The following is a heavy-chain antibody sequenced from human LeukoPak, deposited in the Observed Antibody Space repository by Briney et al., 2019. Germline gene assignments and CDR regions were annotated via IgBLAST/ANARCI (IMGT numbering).Heavy chain of an antibody. Sequence: SETLSLTCTVSGGSISSSSYYWGWIRQPPGKGLEWIGSIYYSGSTYYNPSLKSRVTISVDTSKNQFSLKLGSVTAADTAVYYCARDSFSRVRGVIINFFDYWGQGTLVTVSS. CDR1: GGSISSSSYY. D-gene: IGHD3-10*01. V-gene: IGHV4-39*07. J-gene: IGHJ4*02. CDR3: ARDSFSRVRGVIINFFDY. CDR2: IYYSGST.